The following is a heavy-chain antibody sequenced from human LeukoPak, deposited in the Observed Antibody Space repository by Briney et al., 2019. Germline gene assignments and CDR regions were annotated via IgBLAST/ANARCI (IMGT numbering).Heavy chain of an antibody. V-gene: IGHV4-34*01. CDR3: ARSTTVTTSPTAFDI. CDR2: INHSGNT. D-gene: IGHD4-17*01. Sequence: KPSETLSLTCAVYGVSFSGYYWGWIRQRPGKGLEWIGEINHSGNTNYKTSLRSRVTISVDKSKSQFSLKLSSVTAADTAVYYCARSTTVTTSPTAFDIWGQGTMVTVSS. J-gene: IGHJ3*02. CDR1: GVSFSGYY.